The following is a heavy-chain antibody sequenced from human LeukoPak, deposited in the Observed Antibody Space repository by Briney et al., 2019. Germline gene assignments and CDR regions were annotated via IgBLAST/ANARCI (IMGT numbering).Heavy chain of an antibody. CDR1: GGSISSGSYY. J-gene: IGHJ2*01. D-gene: IGHD4-17*01. V-gene: IGHV4-61*02. CDR2: IYTSGST. Sequence: SETLSLTCTVSGGSISSGSYYWSWIRQPAGKGLEWIGRIYTSGSTNYNPSLKSRVTISVDTSKNQFSLKLSSVTAADTAVYYCASFDYGDYWYFDLWGRGTLVTVSS. CDR3: ASFDYGDYWYFDL.